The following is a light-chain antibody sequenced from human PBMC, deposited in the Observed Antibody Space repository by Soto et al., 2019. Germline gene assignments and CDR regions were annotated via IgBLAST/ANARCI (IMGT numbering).Light chain of an antibody. J-gene: IGLJ1*01. V-gene: IGLV2-14*01. CDR2: DVS. CDR3: SSYTSSSTLYV. CDR1: SSDVGGYNY. Sequence: QSALTQPASVCGSPGQSITISCTGTSSDVGGYNYVSWYQQHPGKAPKLMIYDVSNRPSGVSNRFSGSKSGNTASLTISGLQAEDEADYYCSSYTSSSTLYVVGTGTKVTVL.